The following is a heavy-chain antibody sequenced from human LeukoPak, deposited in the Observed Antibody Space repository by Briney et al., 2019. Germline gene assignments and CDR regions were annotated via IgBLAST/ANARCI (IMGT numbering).Heavy chain of an antibody. Sequence: PSETLSLTCAVYGGSFSGSYWSWIRQPPGKGLEWIGEFNHSGSTNYNPSLKSRVTISVDTSKNQFSLKLSSVTAADTAVYYFARQGRLRPQWRSFDSWGQGTLVTVSS. CDR2: FNHSGST. J-gene: IGHJ4*02. CDR3: ARQGRLRPQWRSFDS. D-gene: IGHD5/OR15-5a*01. CDR1: GGSFSGSY. V-gene: IGHV4-34*01.